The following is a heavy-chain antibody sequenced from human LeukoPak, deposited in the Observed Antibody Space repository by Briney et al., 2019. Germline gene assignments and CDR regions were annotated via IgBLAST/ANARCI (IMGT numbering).Heavy chain of an antibody. CDR2: ISSSSSNI. V-gene: IGHV3-21*01. J-gene: IGHJ3*02. Sequence: PGGSLRLSCAASGFTFSSYAMSWGRQAPGKGLEWVSSISSSSSNIYYADSVKGRFTISRDNAKNSLYLQMNSLRAEDTAVYYCASWENGGGWYDAFDIWGQGTMVTVSS. CDR3: ASWENGGGWYDAFDI. D-gene: IGHD6-19*01. CDR1: GFTFSSYA.